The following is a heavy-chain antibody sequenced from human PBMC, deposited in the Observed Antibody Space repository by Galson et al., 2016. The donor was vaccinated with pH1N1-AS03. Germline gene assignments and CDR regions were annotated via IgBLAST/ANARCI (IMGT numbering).Heavy chain of an antibody. CDR1: GFTFTNYW. CDR2: IKQDGSEK. Sequence: SLRLSCAASGFTFTNYWMTWVRQAPGKGLGWVANIKQDGSEKNYVDSVKGRFTISRDNPKKSLYLEMNSLRAEDTAVYYCARDWFYRNVAGRPNWFDPWGQGTLVTVSS. CDR3: ARDWFYRNVAGRPNWFDP. J-gene: IGHJ5*02. D-gene: IGHD6-6*01. V-gene: IGHV3-7*03.